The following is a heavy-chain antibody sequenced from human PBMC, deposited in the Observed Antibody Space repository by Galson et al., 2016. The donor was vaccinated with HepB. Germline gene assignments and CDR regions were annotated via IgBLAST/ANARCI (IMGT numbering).Heavy chain of an antibody. CDR2: ISYDGSNR. D-gene: IGHD6-6*01. CDR3: AEDYAVAARAPDY. CDR1: GFIFSSYG. V-gene: IGHV3-30*18. Sequence: LRLSCAASGFIFSSYGMHWVRQAPGKGLEWVAVISYDGSNRYYADSVKGRFTISRDNSKNTLYLQMNNLRPEDTAVYYCAEDYAVAARAPDYWGQGTLVTGSS. J-gene: IGHJ4*02.